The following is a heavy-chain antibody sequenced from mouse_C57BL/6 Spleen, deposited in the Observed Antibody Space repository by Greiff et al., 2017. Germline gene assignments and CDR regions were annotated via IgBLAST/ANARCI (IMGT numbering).Heavy chain of an antibody. J-gene: IGHJ4*01. CDR1: GYTFTSYW. Sequence: QVQLQQPGPELVKPGASVKLSCKASGYTFTSYWMHWVKQRPGRGLEWIGRIDPNSGGTKYNEKFKSKATLTVDQPSSTAYMQLSSLTSEDSAVYYCARSLVTTVYYAMDYWGQGTSVTVSS. V-gene: IGHV1-72*01. D-gene: IGHD2-2*01. CDR2: IDPNSGGT. CDR3: ARSLVTTVYYAMDY.